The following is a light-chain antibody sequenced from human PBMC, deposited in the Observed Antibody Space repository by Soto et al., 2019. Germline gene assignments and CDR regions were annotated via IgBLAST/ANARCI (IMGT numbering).Light chain of an antibody. J-gene: IGLJ2*01. V-gene: IGLV2-14*01. CDR3: SSYTTTSTPHVV. CDR2: EVT. CDR1: SSDVGAYNY. Sequence: QSVLTQPASVSGSPGQSITISCTGTSSDVGAYNYVSWYQQHPGKAPKLMIYEVTNRPSGVSNRSSASKSGNTASLTISGLQAEDEADYYCSSYTTTSTPHVVFGGGTKLTVL.